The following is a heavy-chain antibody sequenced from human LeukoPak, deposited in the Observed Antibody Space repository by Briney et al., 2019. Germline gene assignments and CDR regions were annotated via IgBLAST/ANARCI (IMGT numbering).Heavy chain of an antibody. CDR1: GFTFSSYA. J-gene: IGHJ4*02. V-gene: IGHV3-23*01. CDR2: ISGSGGST. CDR3: AKNQLVTVYFDY. Sequence: GGSLRLSCAASGFTFSSYAMSWVRQAPRKGLEWVSAISGSGGSTYYAHSVKGRFTISRDNSKNTLYLQMNSLRAEDTAVYYCAKNQLVTVYFDYWGQGTLVTVSS. D-gene: IGHD6-13*01.